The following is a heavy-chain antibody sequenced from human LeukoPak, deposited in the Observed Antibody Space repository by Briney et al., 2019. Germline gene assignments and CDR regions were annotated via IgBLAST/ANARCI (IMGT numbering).Heavy chain of an antibody. CDR1: GFTFSSYS. CDR3: ARAMRDGYNYPYYFDY. CDR2: ISSSSSYI. Sequence: PGGSLRLSCAASGFTFSSYSMNWVRQAPGKGLEWVSSISSSSSYIYYADSVKGRFTISRDNAKNSLYLQMNSLRAEDTAVYYCARAMRDGYNYPYYFDYWGQGTLVTVSS. D-gene: IGHD5-24*01. J-gene: IGHJ4*02. V-gene: IGHV3-21*01.